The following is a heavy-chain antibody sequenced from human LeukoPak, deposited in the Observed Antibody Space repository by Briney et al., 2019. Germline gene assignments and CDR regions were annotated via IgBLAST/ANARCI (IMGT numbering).Heavy chain of an antibody. D-gene: IGHD5-12*01. J-gene: IGHJ4*02. Sequence: ASQTLSLTCTVSGGSISSYYWSWIRQPPGKGLEWIGYIYYSGSTNYNPSLKSRVTISVDTSKNQFSLKLSSVTAADTAVYYCAGSNVDIVATTLYYFDYWGQGTLVTVSS. V-gene: IGHV4-59*08. CDR2: IYYSGST. CDR1: GGSISSYY. CDR3: AGSNVDIVATTLYYFDY.